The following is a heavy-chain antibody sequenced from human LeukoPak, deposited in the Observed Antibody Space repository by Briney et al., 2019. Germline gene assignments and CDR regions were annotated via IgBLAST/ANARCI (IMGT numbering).Heavy chain of an antibody. D-gene: IGHD2-15*01. J-gene: IGHJ4*02. Sequence: ASVKVSCKASGGTFSSYAISWVRQAPGQGLEWMGRIIPILGIANYAQKFQGRVTITADKSTSTAYMELSSLRSEDTAVYYCARGYCSGGSCYKLFDYWGQGTLATVSS. V-gene: IGHV1-69*04. CDR2: IIPILGIA. CDR1: GGTFSSYA. CDR3: ARGYCSGGSCYKLFDY.